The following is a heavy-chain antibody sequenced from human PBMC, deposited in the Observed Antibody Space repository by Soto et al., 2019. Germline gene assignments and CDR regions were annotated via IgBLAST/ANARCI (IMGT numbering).Heavy chain of an antibody. D-gene: IGHD3-10*01. J-gene: IGHJ4*02. V-gene: IGHV3-7*01. CDR3: AAGFPPDY. CDR1: GFTFSSFW. Sequence: EVQLVESGGGLVQPGGSLKLSCAASGFTFSSFWMNWVRQAPGKGQEWVAKIKGDGSEKYYVDSVKRRFTIARDNAKNSLYLEMNSLRAEDTAVYYCAAGFPPDYWGQGTLVTVSS. CDR2: IKGDGSEK.